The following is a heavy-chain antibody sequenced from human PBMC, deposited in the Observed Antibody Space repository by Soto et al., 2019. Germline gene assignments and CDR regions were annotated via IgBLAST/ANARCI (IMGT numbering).Heavy chain of an antibody. CDR1: GYTFTNYA. D-gene: IGHD3-10*01. CDR2: ISAYNGNT. Sequence: QVQLVQSGAEVKKPGASVKVSCKASGYTFTNYAISWVRQVPGQGLEWMGWISAYNGNTNYAQKLQGRVTMTTDTSTSSASMELRSLRSDDTAVYYCARAWFGDFVYYFDYWGQGTLVTVSS. CDR3: ARAWFGDFVYYFDY. J-gene: IGHJ4*02. V-gene: IGHV1-18*01.